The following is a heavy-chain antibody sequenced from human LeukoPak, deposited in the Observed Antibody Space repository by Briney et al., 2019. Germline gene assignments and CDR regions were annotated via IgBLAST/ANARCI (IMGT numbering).Heavy chain of an antibody. D-gene: IGHD5-12*01. CDR2: INPAGSET. Sequence: GGSRRLSCAASGFSINAYWMAWVRQAPGTGLEWVANINPAGSETFHVDPVKGRFSISRDHAKNLVYLQMNSLRAEDTAVYYCATFGLVAALDLWGQGTLVTVSS. V-gene: IGHV3-7*01. CDR1: GFSINAYW. J-gene: IGHJ4*02. CDR3: ATFGLVAALDL.